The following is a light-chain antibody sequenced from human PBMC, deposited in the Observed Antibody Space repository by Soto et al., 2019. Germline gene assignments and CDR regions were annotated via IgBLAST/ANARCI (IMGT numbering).Light chain of an antibody. V-gene: IGKV1-5*03. CDR3: QQYSSYWT. CDR2: KAS. J-gene: IGKJ1*01. Sequence: DIQMTQSPSTLSASVGDRVTITCRASQSISSWLAWYQQKPGKAPKLLIYKASSLESGVPSRFSGSGSGTEFTLTISSLQRDDFATYYCQQYSSYWTFGQGTKVEIK. CDR1: QSISSW.